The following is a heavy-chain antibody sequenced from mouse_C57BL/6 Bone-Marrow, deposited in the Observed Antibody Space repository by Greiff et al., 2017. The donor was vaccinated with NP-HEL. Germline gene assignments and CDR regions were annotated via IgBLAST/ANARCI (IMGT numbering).Heavy chain of an antibody. CDR1: GYTFTDYY. J-gene: IGHJ2*01. CDR3: ARGRITTVVAHCDY. Sequence: VQLQQSGPVLVKPGASVKMSCKASGYTFTDYYMNWVKQSHGKSLAWIGVINPYNGGTSYKQKFKGKATLTVSQSSSTAYIELNNQTSEDTAVYYCARGRITTVVAHCDYWGKGTTLTGSS. D-gene: IGHD1-1*01. V-gene: IGHV1-19*01. CDR2: INPYNGGT.